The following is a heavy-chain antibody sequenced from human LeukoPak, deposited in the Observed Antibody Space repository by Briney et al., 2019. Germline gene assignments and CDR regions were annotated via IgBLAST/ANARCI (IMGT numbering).Heavy chain of an antibody. Sequence: PSETLSLTCTVSGGSISSYYWSWIRQPPGKGLEWIGYIYYSGSTNYNPPLKSRVTISVDTSKNQFSLKLSSVTAADTAVYYCARAARDYYDSSGLPDYWGQGTLVTVSS. D-gene: IGHD3-22*01. V-gene: IGHV4-59*01. CDR1: GGSISSYY. CDR2: IYYSGST. J-gene: IGHJ4*02. CDR3: ARAARDYYDSSGLPDY.